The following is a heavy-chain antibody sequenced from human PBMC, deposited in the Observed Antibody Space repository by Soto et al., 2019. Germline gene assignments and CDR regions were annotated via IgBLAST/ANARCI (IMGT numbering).Heavy chain of an antibody. CDR1: GFTFSSYA. Sequence: QVQLVESGGGVVQPGRSLRLSCAASGFTFSSYAMHWVRQAPGKGLEWVAVISYDGSNKYYADSVKGRFTISRDNSKNTLYMQMNSLRAEDTAVYYCAREHYGAPPRSLYYYYGMDVWGQGTTVTVSS. CDR2: ISYDGSNK. D-gene: IGHD4-17*01. CDR3: AREHYGAPPRSLYYYYGMDV. V-gene: IGHV3-30-3*01. J-gene: IGHJ6*02.